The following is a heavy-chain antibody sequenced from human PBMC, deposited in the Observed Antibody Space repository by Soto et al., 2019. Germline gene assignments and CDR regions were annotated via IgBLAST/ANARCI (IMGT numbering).Heavy chain of an antibody. V-gene: IGHV6-1*01. CDR2: TYYRSKWYN. D-gene: IGHD1-26*01. CDR1: GDSVSSNSAA. CDR3: ARDFGLTSGSNNANFDY. J-gene: IGHJ4*02. Sequence: QVQLQQSGPGLVKPSQTLSLTCAISGDSVSSNSAAWNWIRQSPSRGLEWLGRTYYRSKWYNDYAVSVKSRITINPDTSKNQLSLQLNSVTPEDTAVYYCARDFGLTSGSNNANFDYWGQGTLVTVSS.